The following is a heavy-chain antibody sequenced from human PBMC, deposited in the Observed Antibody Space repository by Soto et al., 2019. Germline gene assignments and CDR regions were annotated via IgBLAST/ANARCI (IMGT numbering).Heavy chain of an antibody. D-gene: IGHD3-22*01. CDR3: ARLDYYDTSGSLP. CDR2: IYYSGST. CDR1: GGSISSGGYY. Sequence: TSETLSLTCTVSGGSISSGGYYWSWIRQHPGKGLEWIGYIYYSGSTYYNPSLKSRVTISIDTSKNQFSLKLSSVTAADTAVYYCARLDYYDTSGSLPWGQGTLVTVAS. J-gene: IGHJ5*02. V-gene: IGHV4-31*03.